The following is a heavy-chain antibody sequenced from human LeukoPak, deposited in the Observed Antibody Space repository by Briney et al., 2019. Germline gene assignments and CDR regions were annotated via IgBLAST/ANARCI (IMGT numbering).Heavy chain of an antibody. D-gene: IGHD5-12*01. J-gene: IGHJ4*02. CDR2: ISGSGETT. CDR3: ATLPEWLRFASGWIDY. CDR1: RFPLRSYA. V-gene: IGHV3-23*01. Sequence: GGSLRLSCAASRFPLRSYALSWVRQAPGKGPAWVSVISGSGETTYYADSVKGRFTISRDNSKNTLYLQMNSLRAEDTAVYYCATLPEWLRFASGWIDYWGQGTLVTVSS.